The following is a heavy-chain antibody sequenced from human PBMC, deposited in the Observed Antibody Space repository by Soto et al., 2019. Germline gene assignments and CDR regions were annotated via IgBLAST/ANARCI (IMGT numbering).Heavy chain of an antibody. D-gene: IGHD1-26*01. CDR3: ARRIVPSVYYGLDV. CDR1: GYTFINYG. J-gene: IGHJ6*02. CDR2: ISPYRGNT. Sequence: QVQLVQSGAEVKKPGASVKVSCKASGYTFINYGISWVRQAPGQGLEWMGWISPYRGNTNYAQKFQGRVTRTSDTSTTTAYMELMSLRSDDTGVYYCARRIVPSVYYGLDVWGQGTTVTVSS. V-gene: IGHV1-18*01.